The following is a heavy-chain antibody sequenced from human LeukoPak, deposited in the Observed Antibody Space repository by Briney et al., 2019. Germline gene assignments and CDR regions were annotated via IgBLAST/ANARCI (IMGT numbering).Heavy chain of an antibody. Sequence: PSQTLSLTCTVSGGSISSGSGNYYWTWIRQPAGKGLEWIGHIFSSGRTNYKPSLKSRVTISVDTSKNQFSLKLSSMTAADTAVYYCARDVKVGWYFDLWGRGTLVTVSS. CDR1: GGSISSGSGNYY. CDR3: ARDVKVGWYFDL. V-gene: IGHV4-61*09. J-gene: IGHJ2*01. CDR2: IFSSGRT.